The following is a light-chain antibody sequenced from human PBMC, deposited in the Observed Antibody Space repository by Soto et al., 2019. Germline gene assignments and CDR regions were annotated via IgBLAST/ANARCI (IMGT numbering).Light chain of an antibody. CDR2: DAS. Sequence: EVVLTQSPGSLSLSPGDRATLSCRASQSLVNTYVAWYQQKAGQAPRLLIYDASIRATGIPDRFSGSGSGTDFTLSISRLEPEDFAVYYCQSYGSSRTFGHGTKVQI. V-gene: IGKV3-20*01. J-gene: IGKJ1*01. CDR1: QSLVNTY. CDR3: QSYGSSRT.